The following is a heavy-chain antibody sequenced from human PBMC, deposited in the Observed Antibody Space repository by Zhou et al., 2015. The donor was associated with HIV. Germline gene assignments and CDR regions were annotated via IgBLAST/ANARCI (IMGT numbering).Heavy chain of an antibody. J-gene: IGHJ5*02. CDR1: GYTFTGYY. D-gene: IGHD3-22*01. V-gene: IGHV1-2*02. Sequence: QVQLVQSGAEVKKPGASVKVSCKASGYTFTGYYMHWVRQAPGQGLEWMGWINPNSGGTNYAQKFQGRVTMTRDTSISTAYMELSSLRSEDTAVYYCARTSSPYYYDSSGFWFDPWGQGTLVTVSS. CDR2: INPNSGGT. CDR3: ARTSSPYYYDSSGFWFDP.